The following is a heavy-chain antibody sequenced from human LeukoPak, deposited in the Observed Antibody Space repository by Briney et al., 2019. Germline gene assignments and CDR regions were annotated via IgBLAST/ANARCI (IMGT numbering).Heavy chain of an antibody. V-gene: IGHV3-23*01. Sequence: GGSLRLSCAASGFTFSSYAMSWVRQGPGTGLEWVSAISGSGGSTYYADSVKGRFTISRDNSKNTLYLQMNSLRAEDTAVYYCAKRSSWYSYYYYGMDVWGQGTTVTVS. D-gene: IGHD6-13*01. CDR1: GFTFSSYA. J-gene: IGHJ6*02. CDR2: ISGSGGST. CDR3: AKRSSWYSYYYYGMDV.